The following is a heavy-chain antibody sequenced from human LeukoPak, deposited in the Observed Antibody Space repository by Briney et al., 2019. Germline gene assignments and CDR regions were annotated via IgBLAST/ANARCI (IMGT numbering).Heavy chain of an antibody. D-gene: IGHD3-3*01. CDR3: ARDHLDFWSGYNYFDY. J-gene: IGHJ4*02. Sequence: ASVKVSCKASGYTFTGYYMHWVRQAPGQGLEWMGWINPNSGGTNYAQKFQGRVTMTRDTSISTAYMELSRLRSDDTAVYYCARDHLDFWSGYNYFDYWAREPWSPSPQ. V-gene: IGHV1-2*02. CDR2: INPNSGGT. CDR1: GYTFTGYY.